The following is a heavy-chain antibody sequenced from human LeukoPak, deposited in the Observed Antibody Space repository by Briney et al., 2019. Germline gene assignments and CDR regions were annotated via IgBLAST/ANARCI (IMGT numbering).Heavy chain of an antibody. CDR1: GYTFTGYY. CDR2: INLNSGGT. Sequence: GASVKVSCKASGYTFTGYYMHWVRQAPGQGLEWMGWINLNSGGTNYAQKFHGRVTMTRDTSISRAYMELSRLRSDDTAVYYCARATGTYYDFWSGFSLSAWGQGTLVTVSS. V-gene: IGHV1-2*02. CDR3: ARATGTYYDFWSGFSLSA. D-gene: IGHD3-3*01. J-gene: IGHJ4*02.